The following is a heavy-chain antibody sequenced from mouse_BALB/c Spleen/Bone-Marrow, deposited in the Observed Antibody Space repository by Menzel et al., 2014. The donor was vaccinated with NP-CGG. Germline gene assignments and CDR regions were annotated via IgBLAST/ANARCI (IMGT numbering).Heavy chain of an antibody. Sequence: EVKLMESGGGLVQPGGSLKLSCAASGFTFSSFGMHWVRQAPEKGLEWVAFISSGSSTIYYADTVMGRFTISRDNPKNTLFLQMTSLRSEDTAMYYCARSSSSSDYFDYWGQGTTLTVSS. V-gene: IGHV5-17*02. D-gene: IGHD1-1*01. CDR3: ARSSSSSDYFDY. J-gene: IGHJ2*01. CDR1: GFTFSSFG. CDR2: ISSGSSTI.